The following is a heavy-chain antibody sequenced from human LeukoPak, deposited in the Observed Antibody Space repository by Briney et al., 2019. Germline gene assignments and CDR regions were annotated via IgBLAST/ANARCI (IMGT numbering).Heavy chain of an antibody. Sequence: PSETLSLTCTVSGGSISSNYWSWIRQPAGKGLEWIGRIYTSGSTNYNPSLKSRVIMSVDTSKNQFSLKLSSVTAADTAVYYCARDVGYCSSTSCSNWFDPWGQGTLVTVSS. V-gene: IGHV4-4*07. J-gene: IGHJ5*02. D-gene: IGHD2-2*01. CDR3: ARDVGYCSSTSCSNWFDP. CDR1: GGSISSNY. CDR2: IYTSGST.